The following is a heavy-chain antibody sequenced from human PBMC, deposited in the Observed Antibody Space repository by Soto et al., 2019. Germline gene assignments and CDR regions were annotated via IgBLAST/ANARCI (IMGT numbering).Heavy chain of an antibody. D-gene: IGHD3-3*01. Sequence: SVKVSCKASGGTFSNYAISWVRQAPGQGLEWMGGIIPIFGTANYAQKFQGRVTITADESTSTAYMELSSLRSEDTAVYYCARRHAHYDFWSGYYNYYYYGMDVWGQGTTVTVSS. J-gene: IGHJ6*02. V-gene: IGHV1-69*13. CDR1: GGTFSNYA. CDR2: IIPIFGTA. CDR3: ARRHAHYDFWSGYYNYYYYGMDV.